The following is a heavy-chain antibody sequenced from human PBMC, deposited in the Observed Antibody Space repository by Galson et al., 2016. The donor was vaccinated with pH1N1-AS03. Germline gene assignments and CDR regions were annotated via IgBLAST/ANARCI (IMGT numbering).Heavy chain of an antibody. CDR2: IRSKTYGGTT. CDR1: GFTFGDYP. CDR3: ARARTSPGSLAGVGFDI. J-gene: IGHJ3*02. V-gene: IGHV3-49*03. Sequence: SLRLSCAASGFTFGDYPLTWFRQAPGKGLEWVGFIRSKTYGGTTESAASVKGRFTISRDDSKSIAYLQMNSLKTEDTAVYYCARARTSPGSLAGVGFDIWGQGTMVTVSS.